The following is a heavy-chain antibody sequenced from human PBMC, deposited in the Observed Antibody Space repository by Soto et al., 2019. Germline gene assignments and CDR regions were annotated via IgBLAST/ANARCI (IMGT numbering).Heavy chain of an antibody. Sequence: EVQVVESGGGLVKSGGSLRLSCATSGFSFSTYNMNWVRQAPGKGLEWVSSINGRSNYKYYTDSVKGRFAISRDNPKNSLYLQMDSLRVEDTAVYYCVREDGLVGSNSAFDYWGQGTLVTISS. CDR3: VREDGLVGSNSAFDY. D-gene: IGHD1-26*01. J-gene: IGHJ4*02. CDR1: GFSFSTYN. V-gene: IGHV3-21*02. CDR2: INGRSNYK.